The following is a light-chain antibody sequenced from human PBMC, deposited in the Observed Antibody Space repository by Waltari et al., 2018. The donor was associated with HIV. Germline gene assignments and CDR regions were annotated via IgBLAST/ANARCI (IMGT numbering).Light chain of an antibody. Sequence: SVLTQPPSVSGAPGQSVSISCSGTASHIGAGFDLHWYRQSPGTAPKLVIFGDTVRPSGIPDRFSGSRSLNSVSLDISGLRAEDAGDYYCQSYDISLTGLWVFGGGTKLTVL. V-gene: IGLV1-40*01. CDR1: ASHIGAGFD. J-gene: IGLJ3*02. CDR2: GDT. CDR3: QSYDISLTGLWV.